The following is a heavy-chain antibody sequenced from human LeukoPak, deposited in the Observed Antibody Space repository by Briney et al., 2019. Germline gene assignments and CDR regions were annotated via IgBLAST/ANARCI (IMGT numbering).Heavy chain of an antibody. CDR2: IYTSGST. Sequence: TLSLTCTVSGGSISSGSYYWSWIRQPAWKGLEWIGRIYTSGSTNYNPSLKSRVTISVDTSKNQFSLKLSSVTAADTAVYYCARVVAAAGTFVFDYWGQGTLVTVSS. J-gene: IGHJ4*02. CDR3: ARVVAAAGTFVFDY. D-gene: IGHD6-13*01. CDR1: GGSISSGSYY. V-gene: IGHV4-61*02.